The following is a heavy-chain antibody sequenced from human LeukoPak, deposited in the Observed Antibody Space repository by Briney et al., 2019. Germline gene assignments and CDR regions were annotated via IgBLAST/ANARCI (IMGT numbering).Heavy chain of an antibody. Sequence: SVKVSCKASGGTFSSYAISWVRQAPGQGLEWMGGIIPIFGTANYAQKFQGRVTITADESTSTAYMELSSLRSEDTAVYYCARDRLTYYYGSGSPHWGQGTLVTASS. CDR2: IIPIFGTA. V-gene: IGHV1-69*13. CDR3: ARDRLTYYYGSGSPH. J-gene: IGHJ4*02. D-gene: IGHD3-10*01. CDR1: GGTFSSYA.